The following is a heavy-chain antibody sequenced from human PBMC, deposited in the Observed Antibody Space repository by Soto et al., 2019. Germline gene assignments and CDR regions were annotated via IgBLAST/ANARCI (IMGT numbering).Heavy chain of an antibody. J-gene: IGHJ5*02. V-gene: IGHV1-69*13. CDR1: GGTFSSYA. D-gene: IGHD2-15*01. CDR2: IIPIFGTA. CDR3: AGPTPGYCSGGSCYSPRS. Sequence: ASVKVSCKASGGTFSSYAISWVRQAPGQGLEWMGGIIPIFGTANYAQKFQGRVTITADESTSTAYMELSSLRSEDTAVYYCAGPTPGYCSGGSCYSPRSWGQGTLVTVSS.